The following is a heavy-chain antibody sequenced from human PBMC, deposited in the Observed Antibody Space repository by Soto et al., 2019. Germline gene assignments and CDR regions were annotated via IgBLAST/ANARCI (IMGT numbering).Heavy chain of an antibody. Sequence: QITLKESGPTLVKPTQTLTLTCTFSGFSLSTSGVGVGWIRQPPGKALEWLALIYWNDDKRYSPSLKSRLTITKDTSKNPVVLTMTNMDPVDTATYYCAHSENWNWVRARFDPWGQGTLVTVSS. V-gene: IGHV2-5*01. D-gene: IGHD1-7*01. J-gene: IGHJ5*02. CDR1: GFSLSTSGVG. CDR2: IYWNDDK. CDR3: AHSENWNWVRARFDP.